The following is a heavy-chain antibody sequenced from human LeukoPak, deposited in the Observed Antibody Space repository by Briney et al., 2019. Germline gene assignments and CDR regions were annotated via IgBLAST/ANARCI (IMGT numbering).Heavy chain of an antibody. CDR1: GGTVSSYA. J-gene: IGHJ3*02. Sequence: ASVKVSCKASGGTVSSYAISWVRQAPGQGLEWMGGIIPIFGTANYAQKLQGRVSMTTDTSTSTAYMELRSLRSDDTAVYYCARDRSPDFWSGDYRDAFDIWGQGTMVTVSS. V-gene: IGHV1-69*05. D-gene: IGHD3-3*01. CDR2: IIPIFGTA. CDR3: ARDRSPDFWSGDYRDAFDI.